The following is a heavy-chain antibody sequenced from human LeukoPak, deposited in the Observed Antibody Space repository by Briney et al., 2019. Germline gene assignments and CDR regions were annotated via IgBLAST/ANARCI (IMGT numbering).Heavy chain of an antibody. V-gene: IGHV3-7*01. D-gene: IGHD2-21*01. CDR2: IKQDGSEK. CDR3: AREKLGEHIVVADY. J-gene: IGHJ4*02. CDR1: GFTYSSYW. Sequence: GGSLRLSCAASGFTYSSYWMSWVRQAPGKGLEWVANIKQDGSEKYYVDSVKGRFTISRDNAKTSLYLQMNSLRAEDTAVYYCAREKLGEHIVVADYWGQGTLVTVSS.